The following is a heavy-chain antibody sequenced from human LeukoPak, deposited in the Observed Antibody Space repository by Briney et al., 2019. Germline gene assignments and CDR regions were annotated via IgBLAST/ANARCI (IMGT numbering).Heavy chain of an antibody. CDR1: GYTFTGYY. CDR3: ARDRALDSGSLGFDP. J-gene: IGHJ5*02. V-gene: IGHV1-2*06. CDR2: INPNSGGT. D-gene: IGHD1-26*01. Sequence: ASVKVSCKASGYTFTGYYMHWVRQAPGQGLEWMGRINPNSGGTNYAQKFQGRVTMTRDTSISTVYMELSRLRSDDTAVYYCARDRALDSGSLGFDPWGQGTLVTVSS.